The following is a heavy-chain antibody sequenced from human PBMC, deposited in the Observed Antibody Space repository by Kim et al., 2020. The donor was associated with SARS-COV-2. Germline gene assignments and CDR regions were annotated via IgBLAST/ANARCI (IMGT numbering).Heavy chain of an antibody. CDR1: GFTFSSYG. V-gene: IGHV3-33*01. J-gene: IGHJ3*02. CDR3: ARGDIVPPRVDGVDAFDI. D-gene: IGHD2-15*01. Sequence: GGSLRLSCAASGFTFSSYGMHWVRQAPGKGLEWVAVIWYDGSNKYYADSVKGRFTISRDNSKNTLYLQMNSLRAEDTAVYYCARGDIVPPRVDGVDAFDIWGQGTMVTVSS. CDR2: IWYDGSNK.